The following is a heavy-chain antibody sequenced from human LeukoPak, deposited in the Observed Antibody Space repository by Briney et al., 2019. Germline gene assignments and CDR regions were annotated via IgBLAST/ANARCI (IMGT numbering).Heavy chain of an antibody. V-gene: IGHV4-59*01. J-gene: IGHJ6*03. CDR1: SGSIISYY. D-gene: IGHD5/OR15-5a*01. CDR3: ARLSNPNYYYYIDV. CDR2: IFYSGST. Sequence: SETLSLTCTVSSGSIISYYWTWIRQSPGKGLEWLGYIFYSGSTKYNPSLKRRVTISVDTSESQFSLHLSSVTAADTAVYYCARLSNPNYYYYIDVWGKGTTVTVSS.